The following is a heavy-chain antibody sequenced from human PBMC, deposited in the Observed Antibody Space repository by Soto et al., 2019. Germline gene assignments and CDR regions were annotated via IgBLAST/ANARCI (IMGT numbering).Heavy chain of an antibody. CDR3: SKKGTTLFAS. CDR1: GYSFHNSG. D-gene: IGHD1-1*01. J-gene: IGHJ5*01. Sequence: QVQLVQSGPELKKPGASVKVSCKTSGYSFHNSGISWVRQAPGQGLEWMGWISVLNGYAHYGQKFQGRVIMTADTVTSTAYMELRGLRSDDTAMYYCSKKGTTLFASWGQGTPVTVSS. V-gene: IGHV1-18*01. CDR2: ISVLNGYA.